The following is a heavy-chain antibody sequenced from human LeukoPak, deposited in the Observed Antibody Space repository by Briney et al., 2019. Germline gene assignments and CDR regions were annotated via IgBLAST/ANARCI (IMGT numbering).Heavy chain of an antibody. D-gene: IGHD3-22*01. J-gene: IGHJ4*02. Sequence: GGSLRLSCAASGFTFSSYAMHWVRQAPGKGLEWVAVISYDGSNKYYADSVKGRFTISRDNSKNTLYLQMNSLRAEDTAVYYCARDPFYDSSGYPDYWGQGTLVTVSS. V-gene: IGHV3-30-3*01. CDR2: ISYDGSNK. CDR1: GFTFSSYA. CDR3: ARDPFYDSSGYPDY.